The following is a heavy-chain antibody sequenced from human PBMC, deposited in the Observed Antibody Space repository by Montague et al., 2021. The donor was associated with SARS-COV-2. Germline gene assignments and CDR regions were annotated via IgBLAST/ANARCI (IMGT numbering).Heavy chain of an antibody. CDR3: ARHGKTRIATIVVVIGYFDY. J-gene: IGHJ4*02. Sequence: SETLSLTCTVSGGSISSSSYYWGWIRQPPGKGLEWIGSIYYNGSTYYNPSLKSRVTISVDTSKDQFSLKLSSVTAADTAVYYCARHGKTRIATIVVVIGYFDYWGQGTLVTVSS. CDR2: IYYNGST. V-gene: IGHV4-39*01. D-gene: IGHD3-22*01. CDR1: GGSISSSSYY.